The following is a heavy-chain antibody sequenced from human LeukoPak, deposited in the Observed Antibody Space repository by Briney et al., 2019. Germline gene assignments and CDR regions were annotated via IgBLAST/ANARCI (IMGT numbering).Heavy chain of an antibody. Sequence: GGSLRLSCAASGFTFTTYWMSWVRQAPGKGLEWVANIKTDGSEKYYVDSVKGRFTISRDNSKNSLYLQMNSLRTEDTALYYCAKDPYYYDSSGYLDYWGQGTLVTVSS. J-gene: IGHJ4*02. CDR2: IKTDGSEK. CDR3: AKDPYYYDSSGYLDY. CDR1: GFTFTTYW. D-gene: IGHD3-22*01. V-gene: IGHV3-7*03.